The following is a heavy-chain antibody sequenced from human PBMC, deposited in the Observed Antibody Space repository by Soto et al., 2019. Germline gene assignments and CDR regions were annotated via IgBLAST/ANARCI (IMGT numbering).Heavy chain of an antibody. D-gene: IGHD6-13*01. CDR3: ARGIAAAGVFDY. Sequence: TLYLTCTVSGGSISSGDYYWSWIRQPPGKALEWLALIYWDDDKRYSPSLKSRLTITKDTSKNQVVLTMTNMDPVDTATYYCARGIAAAGVFDYWGQGTLVTVSS. CDR1: GGSISSGDYY. V-gene: IGHV2-5*08. CDR2: IYWDDDK. J-gene: IGHJ4*02.